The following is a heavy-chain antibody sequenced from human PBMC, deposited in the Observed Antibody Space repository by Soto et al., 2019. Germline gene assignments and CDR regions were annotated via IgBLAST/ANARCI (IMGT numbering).Heavy chain of an antibody. CDR1: GGSISSYY. J-gene: IGHJ5*02. D-gene: IGHD3-9*01. CDR2: IYTSGST. V-gene: IGHV4-4*07. CDR3: ARDLGSTYYDILTGYYQYNWFDP. Sequence: ETLSLTCTVSGGSISSYYWSWIRQPAGKGLEWIGRIYTSGSTNYNPSLKSRVTMSVDTSKNQFSLKLSSVTAADTAVYYCARDLGSTYYDILTGYYQYNWFDPWGQGTLVTVSS.